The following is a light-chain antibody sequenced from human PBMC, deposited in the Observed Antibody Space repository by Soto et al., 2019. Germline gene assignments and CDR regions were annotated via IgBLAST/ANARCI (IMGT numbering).Light chain of an antibody. CDR1: SSDIGAYNY. CDR2: AVS. Sequence: QSALTQPASVSGSPGQSITISCTGTSSDIGAYNYVAWYQHHPGKAPRLLINAVSNRPSGISNRFSGSKSGNVASLTISGLQAEDEAEYSCSASTTSSTLVFGGGTQLTVL. CDR3: SASTTSSTLV. J-gene: IGLJ3*02. V-gene: IGLV2-14*01.